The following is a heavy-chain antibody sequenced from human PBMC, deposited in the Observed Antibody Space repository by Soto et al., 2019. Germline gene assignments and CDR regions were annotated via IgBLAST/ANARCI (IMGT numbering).Heavy chain of an antibody. J-gene: IGHJ5*02. Sequence: PSETLSLTCTVSGGSISSYYWSWIRQPAGKGLEWIGRIYTSGSTNYNPSLKSRVTMSVDTSKNQFSLKPSSVTAADTAVYYCARDRRVGATEGNWFDPWGQGTLVTVSS. CDR3: ARDRRVGATEGNWFDP. V-gene: IGHV4-4*07. CDR1: GGSISSYY. D-gene: IGHD1-26*01. CDR2: IYTSGST.